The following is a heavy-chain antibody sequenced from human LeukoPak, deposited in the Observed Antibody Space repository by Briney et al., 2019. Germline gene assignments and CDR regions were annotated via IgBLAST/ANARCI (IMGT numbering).Heavy chain of an antibody. CDR2: ISAYNGNT. CDR1: GYTFTSYG. V-gene: IGHV1-18*01. J-gene: IGHJ4*02. CDR3: ARTSNYGGFPYYFDY. Sequence: ASVKVSCKASGYTFTSYGISWVRQAPGQGLEWMGWISAYNGNTNYAQKLQGRVTMTTDTSTSTAYMELRSLRSDDTAVYYCARTSNYGGFPYYFDYWGQGTLVTVSS. D-gene: IGHD4-23*01.